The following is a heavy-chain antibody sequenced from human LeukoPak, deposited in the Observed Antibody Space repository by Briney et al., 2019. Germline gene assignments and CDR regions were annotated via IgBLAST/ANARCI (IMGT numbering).Heavy chain of an antibody. V-gene: IGHV4-39*01. D-gene: IGHD2-21*01. J-gene: IGHJ4*02. CDR2: IYYSGNT. CDR3: ARNGGVDY. CDR1: GDSISTSNSY. Sequence: SETLSLTCTVSGDSISTSNSYWGWIRQPPGKGLEWIGSIYYSGNTYYNASLKSRVTISVDTSKNQFSLKLTSVTAADTAVYYCARNGGVDYWGQGTLVTVSS.